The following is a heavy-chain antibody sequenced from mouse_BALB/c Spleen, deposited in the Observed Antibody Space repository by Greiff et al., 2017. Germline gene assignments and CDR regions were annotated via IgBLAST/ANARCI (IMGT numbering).Heavy chain of an antibody. D-gene: IGHD4-1*01. V-gene: IGHV1-69*02. CDR2: IYPSDSYT. Sequence: VQLQQPGAELVRPGASVKLSCKASGYTFTSYWINWVKQRPGQGLEWIGNIYPSDSYTNYNQKFKDKATLTVDKSSSTAYMQLSSPTSEDSAVYYCTRESWDPYYFDYWGQGTTLTVSS. J-gene: IGHJ2*01. CDR1: GYTFTSYW. CDR3: TRESWDPYYFDY.